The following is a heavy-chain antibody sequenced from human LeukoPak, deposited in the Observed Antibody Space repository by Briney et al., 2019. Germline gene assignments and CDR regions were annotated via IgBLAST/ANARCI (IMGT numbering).Heavy chain of an antibody. J-gene: IGHJ4*02. CDR3: AKDGGAYSSSSGDFDY. D-gene: IGHD6-6*01. CDR2: IIPIFGTA. Sequence: GASVKVSCKASGGTFSSYAISWVRQAPGQGLEWMGGIIPIFGTANYAQKFQGRVTITADESTSTAYMELSSLRSEDTAVYYCAKDGGAYSSSSGDFDYWGQGTLVTVSS. V-gene: IGHV1-69*13. CDR1: GGTFSSYA.